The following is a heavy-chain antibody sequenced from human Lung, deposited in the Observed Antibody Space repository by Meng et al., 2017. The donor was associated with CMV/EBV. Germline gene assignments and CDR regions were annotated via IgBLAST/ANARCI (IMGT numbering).Heavy chain of an antibody. J-gene: IGHJ6*02. D-gene: IGHD3-3*01. Sequence: GESXKISCAASGFTFSSYWMSWVRQAPGKGLEWVANIKQDGSEKYYVDSVKGRFTISRDNAKNSLYLQMNSLRAEDTAVYYCAREGVFGVVIAGYYGMDVXGQGXTVTVSS. CDR2: IKQDGSEK. V-gene: IGHV3-7*01. CDR1: GFTFSSYW. CDR3: AREGVFGVVIAGYYGMDV.